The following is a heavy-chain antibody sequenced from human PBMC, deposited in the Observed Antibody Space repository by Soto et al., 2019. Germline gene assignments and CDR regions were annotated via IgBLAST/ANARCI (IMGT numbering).Heavy chain of an antibody. Sequence: SGNVPFKASGYTFTSYGIIWVRQAPGHGLEWMGWISAYNGNTNYAQKPQGRVTMTTDTSTSTAYMELRSLRSEDTAVDYCARSILVVTALDYWGQGTLVTVSS. D-gene: IGHD2-21*02. CDR3: ARSILVVTALDY. V-gene: IGHV1-18*01. CDR2: ISAYNGNT. J-gene: IGHJ4*02. CDR1: GYTFTSYG.